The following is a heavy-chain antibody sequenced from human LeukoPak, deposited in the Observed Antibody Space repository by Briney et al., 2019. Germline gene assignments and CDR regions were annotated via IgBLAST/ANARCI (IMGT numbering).Heavy chain of an antibody. CDR2: IYYSGST. Sequence: SETLSLTGSVPGGSSSSYYWSWIRQPPGKGLEWIGYIYYSGSTNYNPSLKSRVTISVGTSKYQFSLKLSSVTAADTAVYYCARGAVVRGVIITSHWFDPWGQGTLVTVSS. CDR3: ARGAVVRGVIITSHWFDP. V-gene: IGHV4-59*01. J-gene: IGHJ5*02. D-gene: IGHD3-10*01. CDR1: GGSSSSYY.